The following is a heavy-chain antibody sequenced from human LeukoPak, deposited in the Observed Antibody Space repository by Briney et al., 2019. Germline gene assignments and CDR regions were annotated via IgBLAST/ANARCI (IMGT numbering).Heavy chain of an antibody. CDR1: GGSISSYY. CDR2: IYYSGST. Sequence: SETLSLTCTVSGGSISSYYWSWIRQPPGKGLEWIGYIYYSGSTNYNPSLKSRVTISVDTSKNQFSLKLSSVTAADTAVYYCAAEGRAVSGWYSSGYYFDYWGQGTLVTVSS. CDR3: AAEGRAVSGWYSSGYYFDY. D-gene: IGHD6-19*01. V-gene: IGHV4-59*13. J-gene: IGHJ4*02.